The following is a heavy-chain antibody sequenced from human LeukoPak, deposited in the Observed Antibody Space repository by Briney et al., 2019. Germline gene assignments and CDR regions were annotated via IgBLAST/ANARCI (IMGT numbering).Heavy chain of an antibody. V-gene: IGHV4-38-2*02. CDR2: IYYSGST. CDR3: ARTYDSPGYYSPVYYYMDV. CDR1: GYSISNGYY. D-gene: IGHD3-22*01. J-gene: IGHJ6*03. Sequence: PSETLSLTCTVSGYSISNGYYWCWIRQPPGKGLECIGNIYYSGSTNYNPSLKSRFTISVDTSKNQLYLKLSSLTAADTAVYYCARTYDSPGYYSPVYYYMDVWGKGTTVTISS.